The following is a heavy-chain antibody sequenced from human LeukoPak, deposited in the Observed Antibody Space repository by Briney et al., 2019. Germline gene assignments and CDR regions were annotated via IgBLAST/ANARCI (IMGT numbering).Heavy chain of an antibody. D-gene: IGHD3-22*01. CDR3: ARGANYYDSSGYYYY. CDR1: GGSFSGYY. J-gene: IGHJ4*02. V-gene: IGHV4-34*01. CDR2: INHSGST. Sequence: PSETLSLTCAVYGGSFSGYYWSWIRQPPGKGLEWIGEINHSGSTNYNPSLKSRVTISVDTSKNQFSLKLSSVTAADTAVYYCARGANYYDSSGYYYYWGQGTLVTVSS.